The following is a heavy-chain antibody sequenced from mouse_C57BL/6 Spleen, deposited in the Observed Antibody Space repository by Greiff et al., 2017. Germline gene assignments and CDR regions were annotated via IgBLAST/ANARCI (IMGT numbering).Heavy chain of an antibody. J-gene: IGHJ1*03. V-gene: IGHV1-59*01. Sequence: QVQLQQPGAELVRPGTSVQLSCKASGYTFTSSWMHWVKQRPGQGLEWIGVIDPSDSYTNYNQKFKGKATLTVDTSSSTAYMQLSSLTSEDSAVYYCARRGRGGSSPDWYFDVWGTGTTVTVSS. CDR2: IDPSDSYT. D-gene: IGHD1-1*01. CDR3: ARRGRGGSSPDWYFDV. CDR1: GYTFTSSW.